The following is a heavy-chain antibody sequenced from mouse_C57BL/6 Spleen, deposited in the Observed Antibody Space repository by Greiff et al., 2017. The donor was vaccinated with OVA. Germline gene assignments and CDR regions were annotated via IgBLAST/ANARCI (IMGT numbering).Heavy chain of an antibody. Sequence: EVQLQQSGAELVKPGASVKLSCTASGFNITDYYMHWVKQRTEQGLEWIGRIDPEDGETKYAPKFQGKATLTADTSSNTAYLQLSSLTSEDTAVDYCARNGQIYGKKDYWGQGTTLTVSS. CDR2: IDPEDGET. CDR3: ARNGQIYGKKDY. V-gene: IGHV14-2*01. CDR1: GFNITDYY. J-gene: IGHJ2*01. D-gene: IGHD2-1*01.